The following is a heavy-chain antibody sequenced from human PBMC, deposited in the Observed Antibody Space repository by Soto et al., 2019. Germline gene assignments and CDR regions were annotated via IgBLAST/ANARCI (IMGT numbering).Heavy chain of an antibody. J-gene: IGHJ5*02. CDR2: TYYRSKWYN. CDR1: VDIVSSNSAA. V-gene: IGHV6-1*01. CDR3: ARDTGGHWNYAWFDP. D-gene: IGHD1-7*01. Sequence: SQTLSLTCARSVDIVSSNSAAWNWIMQSPSIGLEWLGRTYYRSKWYNDYAVSVKSRITINPDTSKNQFSLQLNSVTPEDTAVYYCARDTGGHWNYAWFDPWGQGTLVTVSS.